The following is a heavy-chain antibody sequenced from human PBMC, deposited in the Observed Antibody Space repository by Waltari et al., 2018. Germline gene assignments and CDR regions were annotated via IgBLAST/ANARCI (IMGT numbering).Heavy chain of an antibody. CDR3: ARALTGDGGFDY. CDR1: GGTFSSYA. CDR2: ISPIFGTA. J-gene: IGHJ4*02. V-gene: IGHV1-69*01. Sequence: QVQLVQSGAEVKKPGSSVKVSCKASGGTFSSYAISWVRQAPGQGLEWIGVISPIFGTANYAQNVQGRVTSTADESTSTAYMELSSLRSEDTAVYYCARALTGDGGFDYWGQGTLVTVSS. D-gene: IGHD7-27*01.